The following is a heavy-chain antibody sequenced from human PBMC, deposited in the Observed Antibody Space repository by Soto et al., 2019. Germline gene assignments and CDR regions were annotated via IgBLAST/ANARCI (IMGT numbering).Heavy chain of an antibody. J-gene: IGHJ4*02. Sequence: QVQLQQWGAGLLKPSETLSLTCAVYGGSFSNYYWNWIRQPPGKGLEWIGEINHSGTTNYNPSLKSRVSISVDMSKNQFYLKVRSVTAADTAVYYCVLDHPVLGELSAGNYWGQGTLVTVSS. CDR1: GGSFSNYY. V-gene: IGHV4-34*01. CDR3: VLDHPVLGELSAGNY. CDR2: INHSGTT. D-gene: IGHD3-16*02.